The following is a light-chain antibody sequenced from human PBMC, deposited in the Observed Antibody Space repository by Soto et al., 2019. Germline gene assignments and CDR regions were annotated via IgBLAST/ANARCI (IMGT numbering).Light chain of an antibody. CDR2: DVS. CDR3: SSYTSSSTLENV. V-gene: IGLV2-14*01. J-gene: IGLJ1*01. CDR1: SSDVGGYNY. Sequence: QSALTQPASVSGSPGQSITISCTGTSSDVGGYNYVSWYQQHPGKAPNLMIYDVSNRPSGVSNRFSGSTSGNTASLTISGLQAEDEADYYCSSYTSSSTLENVFGTGTKLTVL.